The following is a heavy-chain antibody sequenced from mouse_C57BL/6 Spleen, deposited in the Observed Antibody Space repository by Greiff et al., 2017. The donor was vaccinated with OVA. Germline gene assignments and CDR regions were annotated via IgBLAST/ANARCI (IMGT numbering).Heavy chain of an antibody. Sequence: EVQLQQSGTVLARPGASVKMSCKTSGYTFTSYWMHWVKQRPGQGLEWIGAIYPGNSDTSYNQKFKGKAKLTAVTSASTAYMELSSRTNEDSAVYYCTRSGYGNSSYFDYWGQGTTLTVSS. D-gene: IGHD2-1*01. CDR3: TRSGYGNSSYFDY. CDR2: IYPGNSDT. CDR1: GYTFTSYW. J-gene: IGHJ2*01. V-gene: IGHV1-5*01.